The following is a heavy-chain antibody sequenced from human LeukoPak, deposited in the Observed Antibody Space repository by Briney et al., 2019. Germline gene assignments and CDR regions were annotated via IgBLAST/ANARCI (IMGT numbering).Heavy chain of an antibody. Sequence: LSLTCTVSGGSIRSSSYYWDWIRQPPGKGLEWVSYISSSGSTIYYADSVKGRFTISRDNAKNSLYLQMNSLRAEDTAVYYCAELGITMIGGVWGKGTTVTISS. CDR1: GGSIRSSSYY. CDR2: ISSSGSTI. J-gene: IGHJ6*04. V-gene: IGHV3-48*03. D-gene: IGHD3-10*02. CDR3: AELGITMIGGV.